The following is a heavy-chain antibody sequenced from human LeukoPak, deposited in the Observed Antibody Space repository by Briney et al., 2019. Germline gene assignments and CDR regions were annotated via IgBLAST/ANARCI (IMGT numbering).Heavy chain of an antibody. CDR3: ARAPRYYGPGLYYFYY. V-gene: IGHV3-64*01. J-gene: IGHJ4*02. D-gene: IGHD3-10*01. CDR1: GFTFSNYF. Sequence: GGSLRLSCAASGFTFSNYFMHWVRQAPGKGLEYVSAISSSGDSTYYANSAKGRFTVSRDSSKNTLYLQMGSLSAEDMAVYYCARAPRYYGPGLYYFYYWGQGALVTVSS. CDR2: ISSSGDST.